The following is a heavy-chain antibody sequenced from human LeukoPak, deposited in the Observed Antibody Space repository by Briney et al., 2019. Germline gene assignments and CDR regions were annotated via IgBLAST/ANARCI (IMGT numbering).Heavy chain of an antibody. D-gene: IGHD5-18*01. J-gene: IGHJ6*02. CDR3: AREVDTAMAAYYYYGMDV. CDR1: GFTFCSYG. Sequence: PGGSLSLSCAASGFTFCSYGMHWVRQAPGKGMEWVAFIRYDGSNKYYADSVKGRFTISRDNSKNTLYLQMNSLRAEDTAVYYCAREVDTAMAAYYYYGMDVWGQGTTVTVSS. CDR2: IRYDGSNK. V-gene: IGHV3-30*02.